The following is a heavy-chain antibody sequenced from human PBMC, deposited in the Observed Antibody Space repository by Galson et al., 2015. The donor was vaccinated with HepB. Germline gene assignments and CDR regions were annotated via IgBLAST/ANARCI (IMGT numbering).Heavy chain of an antibody. CDR1: GFTFSSYG. Sequence: LRLSCAASGFTFSSYGMHWVRQAPGKGLEWVAVIWYDGSNKYYADSVKGRFTISRDNSKNTLYLQMNSLRAEDTAVYYCARVYGSGSYYIGLIDYWGQGTLVTVSS. V-gene: IGHV3-33*08. CDR2: IWYDGSNK. CDR3: ARVYGSGSYYIGLIDY. J-gene: IGHJ4*02. D-gene: IGHD3-10*01.